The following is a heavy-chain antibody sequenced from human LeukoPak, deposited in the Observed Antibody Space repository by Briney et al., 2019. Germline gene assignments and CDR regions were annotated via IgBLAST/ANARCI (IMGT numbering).Heavy chain of an antibody. CDR1: GITLSNYG. J-gene: IGHJ4*02. CDR3: AKRGVVIRVFLVGFHKEAYYFDS. Sequence: PGGSLRLSCAVSGITLSNYGTSWVRQAPGKGLEWVAGLSGSGGGTNYADSVQGRFTISRDNPKNTLYLQMNSLRAEGTAVYFCAKRGVVIRVFLVGFHKEAYYFDSWGQGALVTVSS. D-gene: IGHD3-10*01. CDR2: LSGSGGGT. V-gene: IGHV3-23*01.